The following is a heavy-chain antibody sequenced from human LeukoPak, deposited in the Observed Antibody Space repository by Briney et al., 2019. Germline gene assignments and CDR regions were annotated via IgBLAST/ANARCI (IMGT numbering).Heavy chain of an antibody. CDR2: ISYDGSNK. CDR3: AKGGCSSTSCPYWGSFDY. V-gene: IGHV3-30*18. D-gene: IGHD2-2*01. CDR1: GFTFSSYG. J-gene: IGHJ4*02. Sequence: GGSLRLSCAASGFTFSSYGMHWVRQAPGKGLEWVAVISYDGSNKYYADSVKGRFTISRDNSKNTLYLQMNSLRAEDTAVYYCAKGGCSSTSCPYWGSFDYWGQGTLVTVSS.